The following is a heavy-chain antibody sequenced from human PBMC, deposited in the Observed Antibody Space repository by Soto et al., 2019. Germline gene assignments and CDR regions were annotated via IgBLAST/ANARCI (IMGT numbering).Heavy chain of an antibody. D-gene: IGHD3-22*01. CDR2: ISYDGSNK. CDR1: GFTFSSYG. V-gene: IGHV3-30*18. CDR3: AKDIGSSGSGDYYYGMDV. J-gene: IGHJ6*02. Sequence: PGGSLRLSCAASGFTFSSYGMHWVRQAPGKGLEWVAVISYDGSNKYYADSVKGRFTISRDNSKNTLYLQMNSLRAEDTAVYYCAKDIGSSGSGDYYYGMDVWGQGTTVTVSS.